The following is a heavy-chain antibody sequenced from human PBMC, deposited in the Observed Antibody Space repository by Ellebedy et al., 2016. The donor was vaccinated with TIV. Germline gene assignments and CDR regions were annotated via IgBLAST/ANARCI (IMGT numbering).Heavy chain of an antibody. CDR3: VKLDSSGFYYGRLDY. J-gene: IGHJ4*02. V-gene: IGHV3-23*01. Sequence: GESLKISCAASGFTFSSHAIGWVRQTPGKGLEWVSGISAGGDSTYYVDSVKGRFTISRDNSKKTLYLQMNSLRAEDTAVYYCVKLDSSGFYYGRLDYWGQGTLVTVSS. CDR1: GFTFSSHA. D-gene: IGHD3-22*01. CDR2: ISAGGDST.